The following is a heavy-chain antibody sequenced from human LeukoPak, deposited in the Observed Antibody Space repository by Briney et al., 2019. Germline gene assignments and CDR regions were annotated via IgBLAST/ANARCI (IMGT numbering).Heavy chain of an antibody. CDR1: GGSISSSSYY. CDR3: ARDTSSGTLNWFDP. D-gene: IGHD3-10*01. J-gene: IGHJ5*02. CDR2: IYYSGST. V-gene: IGHV4-61*01. Sequence: SETLSLTCTVSGGSISSSSYYWSWIRQPPGKGLEWIGYIYYSGSTNYNPSLKSRVTISVDTSKNQFSLKLSSVTAADTAVYYYARDTSSGTLNWFDPWGQGTLVTVSS.